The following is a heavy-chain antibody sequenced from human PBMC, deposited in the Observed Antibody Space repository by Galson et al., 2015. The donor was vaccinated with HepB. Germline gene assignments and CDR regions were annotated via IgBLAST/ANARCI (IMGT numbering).Heavy chain of an antibody. CDR1: GGTFSSYT. V-gene: IGHV1-69*02. Sequence: SVKVSCKASGGTFSSYTISWVRQAPGQGLEWMGRIIPILGIANYAQKFQGRVTITADKSTSTAYMELSSLRSEDTAVYYCARVPYDSSGYYWFQHWGQGTLVTVSS. CDR2: IIPILGIA. D-gene: IGHD3-22*01. J-gene: IGHJ1*01. CDR3: ARVPYDSSGYYWFQH.